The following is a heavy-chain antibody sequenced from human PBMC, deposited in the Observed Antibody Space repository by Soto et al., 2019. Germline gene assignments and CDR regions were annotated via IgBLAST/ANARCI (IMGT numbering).Heavy chain of an antibody. J-gene: IGHJ4*02. CDR1: GFTFSSYW. CDR2: IKGDANER. CDR3: VRVLILGTPSLYY. D-gene: IGHD1-1*01. Sequence: EVQLVESGGGLVQPGGSLRLSCAASGFTFSSYWMTWIRQAPGKGVEWVANIKGDANERHYVASVRGRFTISRDNAKNSLYLYMNSLRADDTAVYYCVRVLILGTPSLYYWGQGALVTVSS. V-gene: IGHV3-7*03.